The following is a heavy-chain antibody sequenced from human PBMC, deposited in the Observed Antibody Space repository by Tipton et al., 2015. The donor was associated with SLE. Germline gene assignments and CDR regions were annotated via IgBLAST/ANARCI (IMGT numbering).Heavy chain of an antibody. CDR1: GFTFSSYG. V-gene: IGHV3-30*18. J-gene: IGHJ6*02. CDR3: AKGALLEWSPYYDMDV. CDR2: IWYDGSNK. Sequence: QLVQSGGGVVQPGRSLRLSCAASGFTFSSYGMHWVRQAPGKGLEWVAVIWYDGSNKYYADSVKGRFTISRDNSKNTLYLQMNSLRAEDTAVYYCAKGALLEWSPYYDMDVWGQGTTVTVSS. D-gene: IGHD3-3*01.